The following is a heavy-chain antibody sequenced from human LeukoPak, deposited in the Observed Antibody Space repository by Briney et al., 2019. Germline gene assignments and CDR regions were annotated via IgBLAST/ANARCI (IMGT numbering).Heavy chain of an antibody. CDR1: GGSISSDGYS. Sequence: SQTLSLTCAVSGGSISSDGYSWSWIRQSPGKGLEWIGYIYHSGSTYYNPSLKGRVTISVDRSKSQFSLKLSSVTAADTAVYYCARSHYDSSGSPIFGLGVDYWGQGTLVTVSS. D-gene: IGHD3-22*01. V-gene: IGHV4-30-2*06. J-gene: IGHJ4*02. CDR3: ARSHYDSSGSPIFGLGVDY. CDR2: IYHSGST.